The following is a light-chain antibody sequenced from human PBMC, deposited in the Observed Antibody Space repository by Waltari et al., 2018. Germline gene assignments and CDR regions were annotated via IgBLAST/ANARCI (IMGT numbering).Light chain of an antibody. CDR1: QTVSGN. CDR2: GAS. Sequence: EVMMTQSPATLSASPGERVTLSCRASQTVSGNLAWYQQKPGQAPRLLIYGASTRATGIPARFSGSGSVAEFTLTISSLQSEDSAVYYCQQYNHWWTFGQGTKVEIK. CDR3: QQYNHWWT. V-gene: IGKV3-15*01. J-gene: IGKJ1*01.